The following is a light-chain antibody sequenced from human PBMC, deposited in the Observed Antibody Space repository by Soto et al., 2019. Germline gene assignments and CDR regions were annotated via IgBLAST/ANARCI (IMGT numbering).Light chain of an antibody. V-gene: IGLV1-40*01. CDR1: SSNIVAGYG. Sequence: QSVLTQPPSVSGAPGQRVTISCTGSSSNIVAGYGVNWYQQLPGTAPKLLIYGNTNRPSGVPDRISGSKSGTSASLAITGLQAEDEADYYCESYDSTLSGSRFGGGTKLTVL. CDR2: GNT. J-gene: IGLJ3*02. CDR3: ESYDSTLSGSR.